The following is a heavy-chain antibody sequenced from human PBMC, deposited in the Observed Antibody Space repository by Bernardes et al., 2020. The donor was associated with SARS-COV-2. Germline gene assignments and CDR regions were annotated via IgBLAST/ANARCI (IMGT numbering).Heavy chain of an antibody. J-gene: IGHJ6*02. D-gene: IGHD3-3*01. CDR1: GFTFSSYE. CDR2: ISSSGSTI. V-gene: IGHV3-48*03. CDR3: ARDRDYDFWSGYYHYYYYGMDV. Sequence: GSLRLSCAASGFTFSSYEMNWVRQAPGKGLEWVSYISSSGSTIYYADSVKGRFTISRDNAKNSLYLQMNSLRAEDTAVYYCARDRDYDFWSGYYHYYYYGMDVWGQGTTVTVSS.